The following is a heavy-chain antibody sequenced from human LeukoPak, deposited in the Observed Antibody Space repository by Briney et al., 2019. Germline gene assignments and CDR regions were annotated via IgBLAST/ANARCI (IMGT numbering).Heavy chain of an antibody. CDR3: ARGITMVRGVIITRSDYYYMDV. CDR2: ISWDDGST. V-gene: IGHV3-43D*03. CDR1: GCTFDDYG. Sequence: GGSLRLSCAASGCTFDDYGMRWVRQPPGKGLEWVSLISWDDGSTYYADSVKGRFTISRDNSKNSLYLQMNSLRAEDTALYYCARGITMVRGVIITRSDYYYMDVWGKGTTVTVSS. D-gene: IGHD3-10*01. J-gene: IGHJ6*03.